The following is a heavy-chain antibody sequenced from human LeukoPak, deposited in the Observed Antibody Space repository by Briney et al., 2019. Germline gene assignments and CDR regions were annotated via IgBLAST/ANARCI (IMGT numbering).Heavy chain of an antibody. CDR2: INHSRST. CDR3: ARQGQLESLDY. Sequence: SETLSLTCAVYGGSFSGYYWSWIRQPPGKGLEGIGEINHSRSTNYTPSLKSRVTISVDTSKNQFSLKLSSVTAADTAVYSCARQGQLESLDYWGQGTLVTVSS. V-gene: IGHV4-34*01. J-gene: IGHJ4*02. D-gene: IGHD6-6*01. CDR1: GGSFSGYY.